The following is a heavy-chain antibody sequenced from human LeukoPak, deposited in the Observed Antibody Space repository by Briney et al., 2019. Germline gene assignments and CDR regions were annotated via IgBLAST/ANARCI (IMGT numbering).Heavy chain of an antibody. CDR3: AREGSYGYVYGMDV. J-gene: IGHJ6*02. CDR1: GGTFSSYA. CDR2: IIPIFGTA. D-gene: IGHD5-18*01. V-gene: IGHV1-69*13. Sequence: EASVKVSFKASGGTFSSYAISWVRQAPGQGLEWMGGIIPIFGTANYAQKFQGRVTITADESTSTAYMELSSLRSEDTAVYYCAREGSYGYVYGMDVWGQGTTVTVSS.